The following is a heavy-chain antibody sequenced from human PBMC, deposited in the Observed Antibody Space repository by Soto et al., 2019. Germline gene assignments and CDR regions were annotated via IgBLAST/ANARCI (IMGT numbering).Heavy chain of an antibody. V-gene: IGHV3-7*03. CDR2: IKQDGSEK. CDR1: GFTFSSYW. D-gene: IGHD6-6*01. Sequence: GGSLRLSYAASGFTFSSYWMSWIRQAPGKGLEWVANIKQDGSEKYYVDSVKGRFTISRDNAKNSLYLQMNSLRAEDTAVYYCARWIAARWERNFDYWGQGTLVTVSS. CDR3: ARWIAARWERNFDY. J-gene: IGHJ4*02.